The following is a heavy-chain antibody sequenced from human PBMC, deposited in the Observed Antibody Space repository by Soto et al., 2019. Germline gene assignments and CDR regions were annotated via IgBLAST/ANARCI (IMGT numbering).Heavy chain of an antibody. CDR3: AKENDILTGYFDY. V-gene: IGHV3-33*06. J-gene: IGHJ4*02. CDR2: IWYDGSST. D-gene: IGHD3-9*01. Sequence: GGSLRLSCAASGFTFSSYGMHWGRQAPGKGLEWVAVIWYDGSSTYYADSVKGRFTISRDNSKNTLYLQMNSLRAEDTAVYYCAKENDILTGYFDYWGQGTLVTVSS. CDR1: GFTFSSYG.